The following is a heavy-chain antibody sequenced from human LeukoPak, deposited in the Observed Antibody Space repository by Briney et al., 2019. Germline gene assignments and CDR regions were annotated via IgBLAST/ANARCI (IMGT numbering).Heavy chain of an antibody. V-gene: IGHV4-34*01. Sequence: SETLSLTCAVYGGSFSGYYWSWIRQPPGKGLEWIGEINHSGSTNYNPSLKSRVTISVDTSKNQFSLKLSSVTAADTAVYYCARHSYGGYEQCFDYWGQGTLVTVSS. CDR1: GGSFSGYY. CDR3: ARHSYGGYEQCFDY. J-gene: IGHJ4*02. CDR2: INHSGST. D-gene: IGHD4-17*01.